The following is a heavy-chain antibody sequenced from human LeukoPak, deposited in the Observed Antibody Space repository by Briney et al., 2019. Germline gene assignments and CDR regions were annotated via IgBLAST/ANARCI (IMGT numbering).Heavy chain of an antibody. CDR3: ARDQEGFDY. CDR2: IYPRDGST. V-gene: IGHV1-46*01. Sequence: ASVKVSCKASGYTFTSNYIHWVRQAPGQGLEWMGMIYPRDGSTSYAQKFQGRVTVTRDTSTSTVHMELSGLRPEDTAVYYRARDQEGFDYWGQGTLVTVSS. CDR1: GYTFTSNY. J-gene: IGHJ4*02.